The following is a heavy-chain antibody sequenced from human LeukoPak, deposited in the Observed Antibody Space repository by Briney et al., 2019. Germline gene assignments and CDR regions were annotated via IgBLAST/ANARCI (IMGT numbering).Heavy chain of an antibody. J-gene: IGHJ4*02. V-gene: IGHV3-33*01. CDR1: GFPFSSYG. Sequence: GGPLRLSCAASGFPFSSYGMLWVRQAPAKGLEWVAVIWYDGNNKYYADSVKDRFTISRDNSKNTLYLQMNSLRAEDTAVYSCARSTSSEYDIYHFDYWGQGTLVTVSS. D-gene: IGHD3-9*01. CDR2: IWYDGNNK. CDR3: ARSTSSEYDIYHFDY.